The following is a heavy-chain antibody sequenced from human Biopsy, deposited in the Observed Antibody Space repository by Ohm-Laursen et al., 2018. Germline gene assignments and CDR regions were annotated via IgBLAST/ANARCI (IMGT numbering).Heavy chain of an antibody. V-gene: IGHV3-11*01. Sequence: SLRLSCAASGFSFADYYMSWIRQAPGKGLDWVSYISSSGNTEKYADSVKGRFTISRDNAKQSVHLQMNSLRAEDTAVYYCVTEVGGDSSWYNNWGQGTLVTVSS. CDR1: GFSFADYY. CDR3: VTEVGGDSSWYNN. CDR2: ISSSGNTE. J-gene: IGHJ4*02. D-gene: IGHD6-13*01.